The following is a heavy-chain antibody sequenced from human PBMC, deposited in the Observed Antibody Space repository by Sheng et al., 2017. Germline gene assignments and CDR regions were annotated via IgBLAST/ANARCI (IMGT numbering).Heavy chain of an antibody. J-gene: IGHJ4*02. V-gene: IGHV3-30*02. CDR3: AKDYRGGVVAATDIDY. CDR2: IRYDGSNK. Sequence: GSGGGVVQPGGSLRLSCAASGFTFSSYGMHWVRQAPGKGLEWVAFIRYDGSNKYYADSVKGRFTISRDNSKNTLYLQMNSLRAEDTAVYYCAKDYRGGVVAATDIDYWGQGTLVTVSS. CDR1: GFTFSSYG. D-gene: IGHD2-15*01.